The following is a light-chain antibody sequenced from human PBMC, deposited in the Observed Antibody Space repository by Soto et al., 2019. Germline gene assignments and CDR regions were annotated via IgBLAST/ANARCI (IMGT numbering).Light chain of an antibody. V-gene: IGKV2D-29*01. CDR1: QSLLHSDGKTY. Sequence: DIVMTQTPLSLSVTPGQPASISCQSSQSLLHSDGKTYLSWYLQRPGQPLRLLIYEVSNRFSGVTDRLNGSGSGTDFTLKISRVEAEDVGVYYCMHSVEIPPTFGQGTKVEIK. CDR3: MHSVEIPPT. CDR2: EVS. J-gene: IGKJ1*01.